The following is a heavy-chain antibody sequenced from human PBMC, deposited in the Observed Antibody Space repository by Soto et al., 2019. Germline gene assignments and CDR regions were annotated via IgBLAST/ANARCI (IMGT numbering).Heavy chain of an antibody. CDR1: GFSLSTSGVG. CDR2: IYWDDDK. CDR3: AHRPSYCSGGSCYSGFDY. V-gene: IGHV2-5*02. J-gene: IGHJ4*02. Sequence: SGPTLVNPTQTLTLTCTFSGFSLSTSGVGVGWIRQPPGKALEWLTFIYWDDDKRSSPFLKSRLTITKDTSKNQVVLTMTNMDPVDTATYYCAHRPSYCSGGSCYSGFDYWGQGTLVTVSS. D-gene: IGHD2-15*01.